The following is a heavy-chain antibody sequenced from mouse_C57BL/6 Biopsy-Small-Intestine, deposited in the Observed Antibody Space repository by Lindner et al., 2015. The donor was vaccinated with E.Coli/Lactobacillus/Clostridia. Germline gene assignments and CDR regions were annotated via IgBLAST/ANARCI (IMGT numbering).Heavy chain of an antibody. Sequence: SVKVSCKASGGTFTNYAISWVRQAPGQGPEWIGRHHSYFMVQRTTHRSSRAESPLPRTDSTNTAYMELSSLRSEDTAIFYCARNLFGSWYFDHWGQGTHVTVSS. CDR3: ARNLFGSWYFDH. J-gene: IGHJ2*01. CDR1: GGTFTNYA. V-gene: IGHV1-74*01. CDR2: HHSYFMVQR. D-gene: IGHD6-1*01.